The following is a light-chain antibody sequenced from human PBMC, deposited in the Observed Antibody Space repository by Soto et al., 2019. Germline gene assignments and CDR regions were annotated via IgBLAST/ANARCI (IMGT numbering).Light chain of an antibody. J-gene: IGLJ1*01. Sequence: QSVLTQPPSASGTPGQRVTISCSGSSSNIGSNYVYWYQQLPGTAPKLLIYSNNQRPSGVPDRFSASKSGTSASLAITGLQAEDEADYYCQSYDSSLSGWVFGTGTKVTVL. CDR3: QSYDSSLSGWV. CDR1: SSNIGSNY. CDR2: SNN. V-gene: IGLV1-47*02.